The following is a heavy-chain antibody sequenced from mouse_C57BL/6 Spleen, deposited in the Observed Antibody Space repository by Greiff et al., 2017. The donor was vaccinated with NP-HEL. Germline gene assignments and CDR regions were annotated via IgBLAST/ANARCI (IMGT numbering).Heavy chain of an antibody. Sequence: VKLMESGPELVKPGASVKISCKASGYSFTSYYIHWVKQRPGQGLEWIGWIYPGSGNTKYNEKFKGKATLTADTSSSTAYMQLSSLTSEDSAVYYCARSDGYYGYWYFDVWGTGTTVTVSS. D-gene: IGHD2-3*01. CDR3: ARSDGYYGYWYFDV. CDR2: IYPGSGNT. CDR1: GYSFTSYY. J-gene: IGHJ1*03. V-gene: IGHV1-66*01.